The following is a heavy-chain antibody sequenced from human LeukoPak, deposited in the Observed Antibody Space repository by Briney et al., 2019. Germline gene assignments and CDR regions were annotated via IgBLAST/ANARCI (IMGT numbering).Heavy chain of an antibody. D-gene: IGHD4-23*01. Sequence: GRSLRLSCAASGVTFSNYGIHWVRQAPGKGLEGGAVIWYDGGNKYYADSVKGRFTISRDNSKNTLYLQMNSLRAEDTAVYYCAREYGGSSTPSVLDYWGQGTLVTVSS. J-gene: IGHJ4*02. CDR3: AREYGGSSTPSVLDY. V-gene: IGHV3-33*01. CDR2: IWYDGGNK. CDR1: GVTFSNYG.